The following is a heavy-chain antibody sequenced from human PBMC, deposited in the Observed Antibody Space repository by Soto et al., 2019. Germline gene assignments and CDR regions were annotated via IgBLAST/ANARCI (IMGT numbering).Heavy chain of an antibody. Sequence: GESLKISCKGSGYSFTSYWIGWVRQMPGKGLEWMGIIYPGDSDTRYSPSFQGQVTISADKSISTAYLQWSSLKASDTDMYYCATLERCGGDCYSPLAFDIWGQGTMVTVSS. V-gene: IGHV5-51*01. J-gene: IGHJ3*02. CDR2: IYPGDSDT. CDR3: ATLERCGGDCYSPLAFDI. D-gene: IGHD2-21*02. CDR1: GYSFTSYW.